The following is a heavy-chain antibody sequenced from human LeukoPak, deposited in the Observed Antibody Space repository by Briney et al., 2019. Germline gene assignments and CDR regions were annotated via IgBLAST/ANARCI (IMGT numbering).Heavy chain of an antibody. D-gene: IGHD5-12*01. V-gene: IGHV3-23*01. J-gene: IGHJ4*02. CDR2: ISGSGGST. CDR3: AKDRARGYEFDY. CDR1: GFTFSSYA. Sequence: GGSLKLSCAASGFTFSSYAMSWVRQAPGKGLEWVSAISGSGGSTYYADSVKGRFTISRDNSKNTLYLQMNSLRAEDTAVYYCAKDRARGYEFDYWGQGTLVTVSS.